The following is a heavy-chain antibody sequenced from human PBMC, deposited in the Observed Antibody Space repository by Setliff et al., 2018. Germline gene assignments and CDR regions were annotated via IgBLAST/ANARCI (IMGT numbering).Heavy chain of an antibody. J-gene: IGHJ3*02. Sequence: GGSLRLSCAASGFTFSSCMNWVRQAPGKGLEWVSYISSSSSTIYYADSVKGRFTISRDNAKNSLYLQMNSLRAEDTAVYYCARGPYYDFWSGYGADAFDIWGQGTMVTVS. D-gene: IGHD3-3*01. CDR2: ISSSSSTI. CDR1: GFTFSSC. CDR3: ARGPYYDFWSGYGADAFDI. V-gene: IGHV3-48*01.